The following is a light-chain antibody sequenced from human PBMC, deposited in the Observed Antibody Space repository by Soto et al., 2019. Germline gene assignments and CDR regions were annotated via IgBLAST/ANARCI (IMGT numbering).Light chain of an antibody. J-gene: IGKJ1*01. Sequence: IAMTQCAAPLSVSPGERATLSCRASQSFXSNFAWYQQKPGQAPRLLIXCASTRATGIPARFSGSGSGKEFTLIIISLHSEDFEVSYCQQYNKWPSGTFGQGTKVDIK. CDR2: CAS. CDR1: QSFXSN. CDR3: QQYNKWPSGT. V-gene: IGKV3-15*01.